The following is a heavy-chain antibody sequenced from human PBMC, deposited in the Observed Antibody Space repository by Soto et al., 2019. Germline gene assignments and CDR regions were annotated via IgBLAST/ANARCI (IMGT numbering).Heavy chain of an antibody. D-gene: IGHD3-22*01. V-gene: IGHV3-7*01. J-gene: IGHJ3*02. Sequence: QTGGSLRLSCAASGFIFSPYWMSWVRQAPGKGLEWVANIKRDGSETHYVDSVKGRFIISRDNTKKSLYLQMKSLRVEDTAVYYCAKDAHDPDSSGYYRYEEFDIWGQGAMVTISS. CDR1: GFIFSPYW. CDR3: AKDAHDPDSSGYYRYEEFDI. CDR2: IKRDGSET.